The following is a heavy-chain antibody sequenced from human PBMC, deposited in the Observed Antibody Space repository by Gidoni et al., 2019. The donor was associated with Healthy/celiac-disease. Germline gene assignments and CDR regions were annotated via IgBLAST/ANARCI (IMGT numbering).Heavy chain of an antibody. CDR3: ARGSTSIHRGMDV. V-gene: IGHV3-21*01. CDR1: GFTVSSYS. D-gene: IGHD2-2*02. J-gene: IGHJ6*02. Sequence: EVQLVESGGGLVKPGGSLRLSCAASGFTVSSYSMNWVRQAPGKGLEWVSSISSSSSYIYYADSVKGRFTISRDNAKNSLNLQMNSLRAEDTAVYYCARGSTSIHRGMDVWGQGTTVTVSS. CDR2: ISSSSSYI.